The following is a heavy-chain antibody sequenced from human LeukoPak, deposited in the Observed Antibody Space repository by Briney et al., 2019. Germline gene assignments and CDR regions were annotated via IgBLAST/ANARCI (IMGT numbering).Heavy chain of an antibody. J-gene: IGHJ4*02. Sequence: TGGSLRLSCAASGFTFSSYSMNWVRQAPGKGLEWVSYISSSSSTIYYADSVKGRFTISRDNAKNSLYLQMNSLRAEDTAVYYCARENDIVVVVAAGGSHFDYWGQGTLVTVSS. D-gene: IGHD2-15*01. CDR2: ISSSSSTI. V-gene: IGHV3-48*01. CDR3: ARENDIVVVVAAGGSHFDY. CDR1: GFTFSSYS.